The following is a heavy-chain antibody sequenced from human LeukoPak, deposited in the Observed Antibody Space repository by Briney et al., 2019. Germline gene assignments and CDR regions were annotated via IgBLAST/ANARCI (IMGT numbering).Heavy chain of an antibody. CDR1: GFTFSSYA. J-gene: IGHJ4*02. CDR3: ARARSGSWYYFDY. V-gene: IGHV3-23*01. D-gene: IGHD6-13*01. CDR2: ISGSGGST. Sequence: GGSLRLSCAASGFTFSSYAMSWVRQAPGKGLEWVSAISGSGGSTYYADSVKGRFTISRDNSKNTLYLQMNSLRAEDTAVYYCARARSGSWYYFDYWGQGTLVTVSS.